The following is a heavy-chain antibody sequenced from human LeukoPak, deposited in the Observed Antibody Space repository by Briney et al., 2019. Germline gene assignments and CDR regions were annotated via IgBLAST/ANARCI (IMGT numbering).Heavy chain of an antibody. CDR3: ARVGYTSGWYRN. Sequence: PGGSLRLSCAASGFTFSSYGMHWVRQAPGKGLEWVAVISYDGSNKYYADSVKGRFTISRDNSKNTLYLQMNSLRVEDTAVYYCARVGYTSGWYRNWGQGTLVTVSS. J-gene: IGHJ4*02. D-gene: IGHD6-19*01. V-gene: IGHV3-30*03. CDR2: ISYDGSNK. CDR1: GFTFSSYG.